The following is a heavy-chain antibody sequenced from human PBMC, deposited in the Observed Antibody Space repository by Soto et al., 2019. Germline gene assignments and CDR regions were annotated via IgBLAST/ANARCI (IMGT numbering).Heavy chain of an antibody. D-gene: IGHD5-18*01. J-gene: IGHJ4*02. CDR2: IIPIFGTA. V-gene: IGHV1-69*13. CDR1: GGTFSSYA. Sequence: GASVKVSCKASGGTFSSYAISWVRQAPGQGLEWMGGIIPIFGTANYAQKFQDRVTITADESTSTAYMELSSLRSEDTAVYYCASMGRYTAMATPTFDYWGQGTLVTVSS. CDR3: ASMGRYTAMATPTFDY.